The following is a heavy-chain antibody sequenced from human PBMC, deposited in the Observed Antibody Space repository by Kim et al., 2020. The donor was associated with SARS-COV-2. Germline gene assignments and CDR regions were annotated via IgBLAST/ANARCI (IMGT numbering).Heavy chain of an antibody. J-gene: IGHJ5*02. V-gene: IGHV3-7*01. CDR3: ATIPSSHNSNWRFDP. CDR1: GFTLSPYW. Sequence: GGSLRLSCVASGFTLSPYWMTWIRQAPGKGLEWVAHINQDGTEKDCVYSVKGRFTISRDNARNSLYLQINSLRAEDSAFYYCATIPSSHNSNWRFDPWG. D-gene: IGHD4-4*01. CDR2: INQDGTEK.